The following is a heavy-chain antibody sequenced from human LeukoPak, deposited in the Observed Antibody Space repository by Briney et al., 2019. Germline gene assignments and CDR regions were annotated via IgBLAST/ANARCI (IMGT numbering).Heavy chain of an antibody. CDR1: GFTFSSYA. D-gene: IGHD3-22*01. CDR2: ISTSGGSS. V-gene: IGHV3-23*01. J-gene: IGHJ4*02. Sequence: GGSLRLSCAASGFTFSSYAMSWIRQAPGKGLEWVSGISTSGGSSSYADSVKGRFTISRDNPRNTLYMQMNSLRAEDTALYYCAIMHPYYDGSGYWVQWGQGTLVTVSS. CDR3: AIMHPYYDGSGYWVQ.